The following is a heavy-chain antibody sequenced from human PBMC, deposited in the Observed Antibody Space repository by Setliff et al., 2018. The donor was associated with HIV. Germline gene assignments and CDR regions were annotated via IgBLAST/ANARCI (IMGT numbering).Heavy chain of an antibody. J-gene: IGHJ3*02. V-gene: IGHV4-59*01. CDR1: GASISSYY. Sequence: SETLSLTCNVSGASISSYYWTWIRQSPGNRLEWLGYITDSGNTNYNPSLTRRVTISADTSKNQFSLNLTSVTAADTAVYYCARKNYGGAFDIWGLGTMVTVSS. CDR3: ARKNYGGAFDI. CDR2: ITDSGNT. D-gene: IGHD3-16*01.